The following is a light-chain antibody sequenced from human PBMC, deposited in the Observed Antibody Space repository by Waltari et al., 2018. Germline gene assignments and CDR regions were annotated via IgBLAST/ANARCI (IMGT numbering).Light chain of an antibody. J-gene: IGLJ2*01. CDR3: QAWDTSTGV. Sequence: SYEVTQPPSVSVSPGQTASITCSGDKLGDKYVCWYQQKPGQSPGLVIYQDTKRPSGIPERFSGANSGNTATLTISGTQAMDEADYYCQAWDTSTGVFGGGTRLTVL. CDR1: KLGDKY. V-gene: IGLV3-1*01. CDR2: QDT.